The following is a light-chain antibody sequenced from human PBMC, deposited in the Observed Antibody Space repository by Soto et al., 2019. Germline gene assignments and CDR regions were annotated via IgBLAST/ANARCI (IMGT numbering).Light chain of an antibody. CDR2: AVT. V-gene: IGLV2-14*01. Sequence: QSVLTQPASVSGSPGQSITISCTGTSSDVGGYNYVSWYQQHPGKAPKLMIYAVTDRPSGVSSRFSGSKSGNTASLTISWLQAEDEAYYYCSSYTSSSTLFGTGTKLTVL. J-gene: IGLJ1*01. CDR3: SSYTSSSTL. CDR1: SSDVGGYNY.